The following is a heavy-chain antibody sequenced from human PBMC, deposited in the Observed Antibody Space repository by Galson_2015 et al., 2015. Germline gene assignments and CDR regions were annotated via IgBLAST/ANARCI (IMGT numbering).Heavy chain of an antibody. V-gene: IGHV3-33*01. Sequence: SLRLSCAASGFTFSSYGMHWVRQAPGKGLEWVAVIWYDGSNKYYADSVKGRFTISRDNSKNTLYLQMNSLRAEDTAVYYCARLEGGDYYGSGSTIDYWGQGTLVTVSS. CDR2: IWYDGSNK. CDR3: ARLEGGDYYGSGSTIDY. D-gene: IGHD3-10*01. CDR1: GFTFSSYG. J-gene: IGHJ4*02.